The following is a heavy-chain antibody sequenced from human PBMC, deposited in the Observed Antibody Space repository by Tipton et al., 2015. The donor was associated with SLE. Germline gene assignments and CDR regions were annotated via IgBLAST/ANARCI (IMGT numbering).Heavy chain of an antibody. CDR1: GGSIRSSSYY. J-gene: IGHJ3*01. Sequence: TLSLTCTVSGGSIRSSSYYWGWLRHPPGKGLEWIGSIYFSGSTYYNPSLKSRVSMSVGTSKSQFSLKLTSVTAADTAVYYCASPQFQLRHDDFDVWGQGTMVTVSS. V-gene: IGHV4-39*07. CDR2: IYFSGST. CDR3: ASPQFQLRHDDFDV. D-gene: IGHD2-2*01.